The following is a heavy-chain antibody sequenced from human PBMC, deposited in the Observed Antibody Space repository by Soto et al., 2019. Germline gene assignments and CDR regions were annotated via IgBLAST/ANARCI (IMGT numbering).Heavy chain of an antibody. Sequence: EVQLLESGGGLVQPGGSLRLSCAASGFTFSSYAMSWVRQAPGKGLEWVSAISGSGGSTYYADSVKGRSTISRDNSKNTLYRQMNSLRAEDTAVYYCASELDGYNRPLDYWGQGTLVTVSS. V-gene: IGHV3-23*01. CDR2: ISGSGGST. D-gene: IGHD6-25*01. CDR1: GFTFSSYA. CDR3: ASELDGYNRPLDY. J-gene: IGHJ4*02.